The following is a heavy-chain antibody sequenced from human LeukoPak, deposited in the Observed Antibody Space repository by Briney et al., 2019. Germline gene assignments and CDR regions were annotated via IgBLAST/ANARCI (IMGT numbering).Heavy chain of an antibody. V-gene: IGHV3-23*01. CDR1: GFTFSSYA. CDR3: ARHLVPTAMLTAFDI. CDR2: ISGSGGST. J-gene: IGHJ3*02. D-gene: IGHD2-2*01. Sequence: QPGGCLRLSCAASGFTFSSYATSWGRQAPGKGRGWGSGISGSGGSTYYTDSVKGRFTISRDNSKNTLYLQMNSLRAEDTAVYYCARHLVPTAMLTAFDIWGQGTMVTVSS.